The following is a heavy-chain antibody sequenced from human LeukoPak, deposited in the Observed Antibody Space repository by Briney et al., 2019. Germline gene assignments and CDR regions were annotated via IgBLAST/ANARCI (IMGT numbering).Heavy chain of an antibody. J-gene: IGHJ4*02. CDR2: ISSSSSYI. V-gene: IGHV3-21*01. Sequence: GVSLRLSCAASGFTFSSYSMNWVRQAPGKGLEWVSSISSSSSYIYYADSVKGRFTISRDNSKNTLYLQMNSLRAEDTAVYYCAKPKTTVTTTFDYWGQGTLVTVSS. CDR3: AKPKTTVTTTFDY. D-gene: IGHD4-17*01. CDR1: GFTFSSYS.